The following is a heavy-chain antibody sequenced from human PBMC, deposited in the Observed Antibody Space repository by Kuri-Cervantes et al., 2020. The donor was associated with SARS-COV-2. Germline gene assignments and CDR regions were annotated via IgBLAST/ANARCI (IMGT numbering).Heavy chain of an antibody. CDR1: GFTFDDYG. D-gene: IGHD2-21*01. CDR3: AREIEGFDI. Sequence: GESLKISCAASGFTFDDYGMSWVRQAPGKGLEWVSGINWNGGSTGYADSVKGRFAISRGNAKNSLYLQMNSLRAEDTALYYCAREIEGFDIWGQGTMVTVSS. CDR2: INWNGGST. J-gene: IGHJ3*02. V-gene: IGHV3-20*04.